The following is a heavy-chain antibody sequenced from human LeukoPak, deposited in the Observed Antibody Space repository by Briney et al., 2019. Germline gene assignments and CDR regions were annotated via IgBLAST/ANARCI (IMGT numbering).Heavy chain of an antibody. J-gene: IGHJ6*02. CDR2: IIPIFGTA. CDR1: GGTFSSYA. V-gene: IGHV1-69*06. CDR3: ARDWEYCSSTSCQWGPYYYGMDV. Sequence: SVKVSCKASGGTFSSYAISWVRQAPGQGLEWMGGIIPIFGTANYAQKFQGRVTITADKSTSTAYMELSSLRSEDTAVYYCARDWEYCSSTSCQWGPYYYGMDVWGQGTTVTVSS. D-gene: IGHD2-2*01.